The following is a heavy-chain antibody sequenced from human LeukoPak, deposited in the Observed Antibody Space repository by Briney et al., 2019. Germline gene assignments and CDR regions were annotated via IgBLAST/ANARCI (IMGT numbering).Heavy chain of an antibody. J-gene: IGHJ4*02. Sequence: GASVKVSCKASGYTFTSYFMHWVRQAPAQGLEWMGIINPSGGSTSYAQKFQGRVTMTRDTSTSMVYMELTSLRSEDTAVYYCARDPEGSGCYFDYWGQGTLVTVSS. V-gene: IGHV1-46*01. CDR3: ARDPEGSGCYFDY. CDR2: INPSGGST. D-gene: IGHD6-19*01. CDR1: GYTFTSYF.